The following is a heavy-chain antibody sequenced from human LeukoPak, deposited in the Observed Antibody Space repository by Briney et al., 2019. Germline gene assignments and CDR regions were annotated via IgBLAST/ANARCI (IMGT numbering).Heavy chain of an antibody. CDR1: GGSISSGGYS. CDR2: IYYSGST. CDR3: AREIAASPYFDY. Sequence: PSETLSLTCAVSGGSISSGGYSWSWIRQPPGKGLEWIGYIYYSGSTNYNPSLKSRVTISVDTSKNQFSLKLSSVTAADTAVYYCAREIAASPYFDYWGQGTLVTVSS. V-gene: IGHV4-61*08. J-gene: IGHJ4*02. D-gene: IGHD6-6*01.